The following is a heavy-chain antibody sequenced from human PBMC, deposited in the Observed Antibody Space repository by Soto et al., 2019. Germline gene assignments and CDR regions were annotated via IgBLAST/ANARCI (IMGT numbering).Heavy chain of an antibody. CDR1: GFSLSTSGVG. J-gene: IGHJ4*02. V-gene: IGHV2-5*02. Sequence: QITLKASGPTLVKPPQTLTLTCTFSGFSLSTSGVGVGWIRQPPGKALEGLALIYWDDDKRYRLSLKSSLTIDRDTSNNQVVLTTTNIDPVYTATYYCAFSSSWYRFCLDYWGKGTLSTVAS. CDR2: IYWDDDK. CDR3: AFSSSWYRFCLDY. D-gene: IGHD6-13*01.